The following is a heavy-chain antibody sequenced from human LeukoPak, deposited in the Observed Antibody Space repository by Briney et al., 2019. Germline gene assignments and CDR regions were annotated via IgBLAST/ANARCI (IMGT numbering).Heavy chain of an antibody. D-gene: IGHD1-26*01. CDR1: GYTFSSND. CDR3: AREGNRSSDSSASYPLDY. J-gene: IGHJ4*02. Sequence: ASVKVCCKASGYTFSSNDINWVRQATGQGLEWMGWMNPHSGNTGYAQKFQGRVTITRNSSISTAYMELSSLRSEDTAVYYCAREGNRSSDSSASYPLDYWGQGTLVTVSS. V-gene: IGHV1-8*01. CDR2: MNPHSGNT.